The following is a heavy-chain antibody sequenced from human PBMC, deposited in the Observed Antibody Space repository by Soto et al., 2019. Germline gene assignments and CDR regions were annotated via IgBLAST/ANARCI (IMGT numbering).Heavy chain of an antibody. D-gene: IGHD3-9*01. Sequence: PSETLSLTCTVSGGSVSSGGYYWNWIRQHPGKGLEWIGYIYYIGSTYYNPSLKSRVTISLDTSKNQFSLKLSSVTAADTAVYYCAVNNYDILTGYGSFGHWGQGTLVTVSS. CDR1: GGSVSSGGYY. CDR2: IYYIGST. CDR3: AVNNYDILTGYGSFGH. V-gene: IGHV4-31*03. J-gene: IGHJ4*02.